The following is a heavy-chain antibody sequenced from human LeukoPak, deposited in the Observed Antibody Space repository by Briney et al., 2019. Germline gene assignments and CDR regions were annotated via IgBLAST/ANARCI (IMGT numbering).Heavy chain of an antibody. CDR1: GGTFSSYA. V-gene: IGHV1-69*13. CDR2: IIPIFGTA. J-gene: IGHJ6*02. D-gene: IGHD3-10*01. Sequence: SVTVSCKASGGTFSSYAISWVRQAPGQGLEWMGGIIPIFGTANYAQKFQGRVTITADESTSTAYMELSSLRSEDTAVYYCARDRGYYGSGSYYYYGMDVWGQGTTVTVSS. CDR3: ARDRGYYGSGSYYYYGMDV.